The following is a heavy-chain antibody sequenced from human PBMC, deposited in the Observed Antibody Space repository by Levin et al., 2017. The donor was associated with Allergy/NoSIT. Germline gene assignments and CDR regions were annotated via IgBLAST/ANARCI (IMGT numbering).Heavy chain of an antibody. CDR2: INPNSGGT. Sequence: GASVKVSCKASGYTFTGYYMHWVRQAPGQGLEWMGWINPNSGGTNYAQKFQGWVTMTRDTSISTAYMELSRLRSDDTAVYYCARGALRSYDSSGYLGTTNYGMDGWGQGTTVTVSS. CDR3: ARGALRSYDSSGYLGTTNYGMDG. V-gene: IGHV1-2*04. D-gene: IGHD3-22*01. J-gene: IGHJ6*02. CDR1: GYTFTGYY.